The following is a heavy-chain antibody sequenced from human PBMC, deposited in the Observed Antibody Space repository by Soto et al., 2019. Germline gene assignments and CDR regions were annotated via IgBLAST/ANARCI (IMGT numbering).Heavy chain of an antibody. Sequence: ASVKVSCKASGYTFTSYGISWVLQAPGQGLEWMGWISAYNGNTNYAQKLQGRVTMTTDTSTSTAYMELRSLRSGDTAVYYCARSSSGWYSNWFDPWGQGTLVTVSS. CDR3: ARSSSGWYSNWFDP. D-gene: IGHD6-19*01. J-gene: IGHJ5*02. V-gene: IGHV1-18*01. CDR1: GYTFTSYG. CDR2: ISAYNGNT.